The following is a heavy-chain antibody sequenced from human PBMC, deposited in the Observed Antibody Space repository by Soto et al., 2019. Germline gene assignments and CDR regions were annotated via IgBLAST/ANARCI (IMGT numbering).Heavy chain of an antibody. CDR2: IRSKANSYAT. CDR3: TSPRSDYCGGDECWYFDF. D-gene: IGHD2-21*02. CDR1: GFTFSGSA. Sequence: SLRLSCAASGFTFSGSAMHWVRQASGKGLEWVGRIRSKANSYATAYAASVKGRFTISRDDSKNTAYLQMNSLKTEDTAVYYCTSPRSDYCGGDECWYFDFWGRGTLVTVSS. V-gene: IGHV3-73*01. J-gene: IGHJ2*01.